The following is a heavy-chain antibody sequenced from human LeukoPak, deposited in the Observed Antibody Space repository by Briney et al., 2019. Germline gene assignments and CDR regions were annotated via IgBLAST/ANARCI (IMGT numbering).Heavy chain of an antibody. CDR3: ATVDTAMVIDY. CDR1: GYTFTSYY. J-gene: IGHJ4*02. Sequence: GASVKVSCKASGYTFTSYYLHWVRQAPGQGLEWMGIINPSGGSTSYAQKFQDRVTMTRDTPTSTAYMGLSSLRSEDTAVYYCATVDTAMVIDYWGQGTLVTVSS. V-gene: IGHV1-46*01. CDR2: INPSGGST. D-gene: IGHD5-18*01.